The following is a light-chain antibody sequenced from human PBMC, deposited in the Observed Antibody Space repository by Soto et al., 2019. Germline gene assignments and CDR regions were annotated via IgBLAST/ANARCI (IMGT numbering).Light chain of an antibody. CDR1: SSAVGAYNY. Sequence: QSALTQPASVSGSPGQSIAISCTGTSSAVGAYNYVSWYQQHPGKAPKLMIYDVSNRPSGVSNRFSGSKSGNTASLTISGLQAEDEADYYCNSYTTSSTYGFGTGTKVTVL. CDR2: DVS. J-gene: IGLJ1*01. V-gene: IGLV2-14*03. CDR3: NSYTTSSTYG.